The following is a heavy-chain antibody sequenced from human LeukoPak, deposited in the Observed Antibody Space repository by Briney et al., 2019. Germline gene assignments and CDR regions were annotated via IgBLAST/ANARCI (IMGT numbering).Heavy chain of an antibody. V-gene: IGHV4-34*01. CDR3: ARASEIGRAFDI. D-gene: IGHD1-26*01. J-gene: IGHJ3*02. Sequence: GSLRLSCAASGFTFGSFWMSWVRQAPGKGLEWIGEINHSGSTNYNPSLKSRVTISVDTSKNQFSLKLSSVTAADTAVYYCARASEIGRAFDIWGQGTMVTVSS. CDR1: GFTFGSFW. CDR2: INHSGST.